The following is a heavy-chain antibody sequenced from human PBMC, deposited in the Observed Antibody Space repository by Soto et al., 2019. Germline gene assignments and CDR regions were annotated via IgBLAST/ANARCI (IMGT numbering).Heavy chain of an antibody. CDR2: ISSSGSTI. CDR1: GFTFSSYE. D-gene: IGHD3-9*01. CDR3: ASLGYDILTGYLYYFDY. Sequence: GGSLRLSCAASGFTFSSYEMNWVRQAPGKGLEWVSYISSSGSTIYYADSVKGRFTISRDNAKNSLYLQMNSLRAEDTAVYYCASLGYDILTGYLYYFDYSGQASLVTLSS. V-gene: IGHV3-48*03. J-gene: IGHJ4*02.